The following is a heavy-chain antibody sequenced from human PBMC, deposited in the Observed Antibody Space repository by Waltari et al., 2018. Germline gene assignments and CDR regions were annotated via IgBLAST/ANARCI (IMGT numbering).Heavy chain of an antibody. Sequence: QVQLQQWGAGLLKPSETLSLTCAVYGGSFSGYYWSWIRQPPGKGLEWIGEINHSGSTTYDPCPESQVTISGDTSKNQFSLKRSSVTAADTAVYYCAREGAGGYCSSTSCSFDYWGQGTLVTVSS. V-gene: IGHV4-34*01. CDR2: INHSGST. D-gene: IGHD2-2*01. J-gene: IGHJ4*02. CDR3: AREGAGGYCSSTSCSFDY. CDR1: GGSFSGYY.